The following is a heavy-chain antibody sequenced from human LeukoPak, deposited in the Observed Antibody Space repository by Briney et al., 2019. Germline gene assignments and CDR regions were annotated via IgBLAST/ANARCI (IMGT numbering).Heavy chain of an antibody. CDR3: ARHGGGYSFDY. V-gene: IGHV4-59*08. Sequence: SETLSLTCSVCGGSFSNYYWSWIRQPPGKGLEWIGYIYNSGSSKYSPSLKSRVTISVDTSKNQFSLKVTSVTAADTAIYYCARHGGGYSFDYWGQGTLVTVSS. D-gene: IGHD4-23*01. CDR2: IYNSGSS. J-gene: IGHJ4*02. CDR1: GGSFSNYY.